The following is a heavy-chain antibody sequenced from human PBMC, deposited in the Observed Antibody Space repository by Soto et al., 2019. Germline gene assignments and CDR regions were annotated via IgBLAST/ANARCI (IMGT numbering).Heavy chain of an antibody. J-gene: IGHJ6*02. CDR3: AKGHFTIFGVVIIHSYYYGMDV. CDR2: ISYDGSNK. Sequence: GGSLRLSCAASGFTFSSYGMHWVRQAPGKGLEWVAVISYDGSNKYYADSVKGRFTISRDNSKNTLYLQMNSLRAEDTAVYYCAKGHFTIFGVVIIHSYYYGMDVWGQGTTVTVSS. D-gene: IGHD3-3*01. CDR1: GFTFSSYG. V-gene: IGHV3-30*18.